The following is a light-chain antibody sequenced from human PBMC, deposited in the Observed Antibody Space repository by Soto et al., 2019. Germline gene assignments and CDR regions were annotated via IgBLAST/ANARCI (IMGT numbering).Light chain of an antibody. Sequence: DVQMTQSPSTLSASVGDRVTITCRASQSISSWLAWYQQKPGKAPKLLIYKAATLESGVPSRFSGRGSGTEFPLTISSLQSDEFASYSCQHYNNYSLWKFGQETKVQL. J-gene: IGKJ1*01. CDR1: QSISSW. CDR2: KAA. CDR3: QHYNNYSLWK. V-gene: IGKV1-5*03.